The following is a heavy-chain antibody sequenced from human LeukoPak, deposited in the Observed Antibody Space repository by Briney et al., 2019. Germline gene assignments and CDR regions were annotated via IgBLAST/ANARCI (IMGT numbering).Heavy chain of an antibody. V-gene: IGHV3-15*01. J-gene: IGHJ3*02. CDR3: TTGVAISRYAFDI. Sequence: GGPLRLSCAASGFTFSSYSMNWVRQAPGKGLEWVGRIKSKTDGATTDYAAPVQGRFTISRDDSENTVYLQMNSLKTEDTAMYYCTTGVAISRYAFDIWGQGTMVTVSS. CDR2: IKSKTDGATT. D-gene: IGHD2-2*01. CDR1: GFTFSSYS.